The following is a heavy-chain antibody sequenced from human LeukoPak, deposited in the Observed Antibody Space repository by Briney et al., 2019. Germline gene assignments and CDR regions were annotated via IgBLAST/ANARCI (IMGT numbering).Heavy chain of an antibody. CDR1: GGSISSYY. Sequence: PSETLSLTCTVSGGSISSYYWSWIRQPPGKGLEWIGYIYYSGSTNYNPSLKSRVTISVDTSKNQFSLKLSSVTAADTAVYYCARAGTPYSSGWYDYWGQGTLVTVSS. V-gene: IGHV4-59*01. CDR3: ARAGTPYSSGWYDY. D-gene: IGHD6-19*01. J-gene: IGHJ4*02. CDR2: IYYSGST.